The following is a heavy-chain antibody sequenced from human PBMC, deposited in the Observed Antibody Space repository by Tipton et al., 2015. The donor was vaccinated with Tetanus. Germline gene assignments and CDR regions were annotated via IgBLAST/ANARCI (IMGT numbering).Heavy chain of an antibody. CDR3: ARMYDSGWYPLNGLDI. D-gene: IGHD6-19*01. V-gene: IGHV3-21*01. J-gene: IGHJ3*02. Sequence: SLRLSCAASGFTFSTYSMNWVRQAPGKGLEWVSSISSSSSYIYYADSVKGRFTISRDNAKTSLYLQMSSLRAEDTAVYYCARMYDSGWYPLNGLDIWGHGTMVTVSS. CDR2: ISSSSSYI. CDR1: GFTFSTYS.